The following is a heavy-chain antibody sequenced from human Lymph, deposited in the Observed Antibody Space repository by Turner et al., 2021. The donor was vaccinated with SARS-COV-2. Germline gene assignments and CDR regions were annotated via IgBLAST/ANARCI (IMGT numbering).Heavy chain of an antibody. D-gene: IGHD4-17*01. CDR3: ARDIPTTADYFDY. CDR2: ISSSSSYI. J-gene: IGHJ4*02. V-gene: IGHV3-21*01. CDR1: GFTFSTYS. Sequence: EVQLVESGGGLVKPGGSLRLSCAASGFTFSTYSMNWVRQAPGKGVEWISSISSSSSYIYYADSVKGRFTISRDDAKNSLYLQMNSLRAEDTAVYYCARDIPTTADYFDYWGQGTLVTVSS.